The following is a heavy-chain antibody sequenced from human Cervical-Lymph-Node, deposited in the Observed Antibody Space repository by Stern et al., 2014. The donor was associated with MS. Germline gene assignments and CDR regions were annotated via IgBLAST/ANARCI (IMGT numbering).Heavy chain of an antibody. CDR3: ARDYGDYAFDY. V-gene: IGHV5-51*01. Sequence: EVQLVQSGAEVKKPGESLKISCKGSGYTFTAYCIAWVRQIPGQGLEWMGIIYPGDSDTRYSPSFQGQVTISADKSISTAYLQWSSLKASDTAMYYCARDYGDYAFDYWGQGTLVTVSS. CDR2: IYPGDSDT. J-gene: IGHJ4*02. CDR1: GYTFTAYC. D-gene: IGHD4-17*01.